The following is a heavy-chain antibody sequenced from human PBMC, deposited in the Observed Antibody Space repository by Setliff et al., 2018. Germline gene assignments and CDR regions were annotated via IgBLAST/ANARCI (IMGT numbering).Heavy chain of an antibody. CDR2: INPNSGGT. CDR3: AGVDVLTASPF. J-gene: IGHJ4*02. D-gene: IGHD3-9*01. V-gene: IGHV1-2*02. CDR1: GPALTGYY. Sequence: ASVKVSCKASGPALTGYYIHWVRQAPGQGPEWMGWINPNSGGTNYAPEFQGRVTMTRDMSITTAYMELRSLRFDDTSLYYCAGVDVLTASPFWGQGTLVTVPQ.